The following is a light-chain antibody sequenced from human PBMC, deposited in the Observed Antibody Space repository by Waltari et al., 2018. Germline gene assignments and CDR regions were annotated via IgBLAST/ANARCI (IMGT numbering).Light chain of an antibody. Sequence: EMTQSPDSLPVSLGERATINCKSSQSVLYNFNKKNYLAWFKLKPGQPPKLLIRWASTREPGVPDRFSGSGSGTDFTLTISSLQTEDVAVYYCQQYLTLPYSFGQVTKLEIK. V-gene: IGKV4-1*01. CDR2: WAS. CDR1: QSVLYNFNKKNY. CDR3: QQYLTLPYS. J-gene: IGKJ2*03.